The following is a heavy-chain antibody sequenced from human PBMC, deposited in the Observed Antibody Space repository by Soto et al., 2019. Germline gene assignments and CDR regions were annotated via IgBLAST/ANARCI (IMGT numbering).Heavy chain of an antibody. CDR3: ARYDLDVKGGANTVGAGRDGDY. CDR1: GFAFSLYD. J-gene: IGHJ4*02. CDR2: ISYDGSKE. V-gene: IGHV3-30*03. D-gene: IGHD3-16*01. Sequence: QMQLVESGGGVVQPGRSLRLSCAASGFAFSLYDIHWVRQAPGKGLQWVSGISYDGSKEYYADSVRGRFSISRDNTNNTLFPQIHSLKLENTAVYYCARYDLDVKGGANTVGAGRDGDYLGQGTLVTVSS.